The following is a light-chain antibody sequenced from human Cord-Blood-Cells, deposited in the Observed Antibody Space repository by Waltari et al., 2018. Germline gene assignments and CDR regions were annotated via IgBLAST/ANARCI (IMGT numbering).Light chain of an antibody. V-gene: IGKV3-15*01. CDR3: QQYNNWYT. Sequence: EIVMTQSPATLSVSQGERATLPCRASQSVSSNVAWYQQKPGQAPRLLIYGASTRATGIPARFSGSGSGTEFTLTISSLQSEDFAVYYCQQYNNWYTFGQGTKLEIK. J-gene: IGKJ2*01. CDR2: GAS. CDR1: QSVSSN.